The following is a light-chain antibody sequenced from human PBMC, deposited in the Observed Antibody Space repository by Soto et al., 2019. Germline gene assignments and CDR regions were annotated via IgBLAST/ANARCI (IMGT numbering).Light chain of an antibody. V-gene: IGLV2-11*01. J-gene: IGLJ1*01. CDR2: DVS. Sequence: QSALTQPRSVSGSPGQSVIISCTGTSNDVAAYNYVSWYQQHPGKAPKLVIYDVSKRPSGVPARFSGSKSGNTASLTISGLQAEDEADYFCCSYAVRDTFYVFGTGTKVTVL. CDR1: SNDVAAYNY. CDR3: CSYAVRDTFYV.